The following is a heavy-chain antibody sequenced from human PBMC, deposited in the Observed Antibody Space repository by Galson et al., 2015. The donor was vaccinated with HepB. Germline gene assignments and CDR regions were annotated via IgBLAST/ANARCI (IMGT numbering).Heavy chain of an antibody. V-gene: IGHV3-23*01. Sequence: SLRLSCAASGLTFSSYAVTWVRQAPGKGLEWVSGISGSGTSTFYADSVRGRVTISRDNSKRSVYLQMNSLRPEDTAVYFCATHEEPQYYLQYMDVWGKGTTVTVSS. CDR3: ATHEEPQYYLQYMDV. CDR1: GLTFSSYA. CDR2: ISGSGTST. D-gene: IGHD3-16*01. J-gene: IGHJ6*03.